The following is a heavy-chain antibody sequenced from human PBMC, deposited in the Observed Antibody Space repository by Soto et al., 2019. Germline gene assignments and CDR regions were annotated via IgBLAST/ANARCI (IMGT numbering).Heavy chain of an antibody. CDR1: GLSFSSYA. V-gene: IGHV3-30-3*01. J-gene: IGHJ4*02. Sequence: QVQLVESGGGVVQPGTSLRLSCAASGLSFSSYAMHWVRQAPGKGLEWVAVISYDGSNKYYADTVKGRFTISRDNSKNTLYLQMNSLRAEDTAVYYCARATDNYYDSSGSDYWGQGTLVTVSS. D-gene: IGHD3-22*01. CDR2: ISYDGSNK. CDR3: ARATDNYYDSSGSDY.